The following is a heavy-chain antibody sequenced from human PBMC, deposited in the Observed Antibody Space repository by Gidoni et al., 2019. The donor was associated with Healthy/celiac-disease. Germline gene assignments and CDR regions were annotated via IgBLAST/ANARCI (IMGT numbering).Heavy chain of an antibody. CDR3: AKSLHSSGYYYH. D-gene: IGHD3-22*01. Sequence: EVQLLESGGGLVQPGGSLRLSCAASGFTFSSYAMSGVRQAPVKGVEWVSAISGSGVSIYYADSVKGRFTISRDNSKNTLYLQMNSLRAEDTAVYYCAKSLHSSGYYYHWGQGTLVTVSS. J-gene: IGHJ5*02. CDR1: GFTFSSYA. V-gene: IGHV3-23*01. CDR2: ISGSGVSI.